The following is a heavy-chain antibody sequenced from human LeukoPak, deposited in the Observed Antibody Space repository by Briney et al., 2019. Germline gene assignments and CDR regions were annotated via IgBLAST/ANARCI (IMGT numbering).Heavy chain of an antibody. J-gene: IGHJ1*01. D-gene: IGHD5-12*01. CDR2: LSSSGSV. CDR1: GDSISNKIYY. V-gene: IGHV4-39*01. Sequence: SETLSLTCTVSGDSISNKIYYWGWIRQPPGKGLEWIGSLSSSGSVYYNPSLKSGVTVSIDTSKNQFSLRLTSVIAADTAVYYCARHAVVDAYPRYFQHWGQGTLITVSS. CDR3: ARHAVVDAYPRYFQH.